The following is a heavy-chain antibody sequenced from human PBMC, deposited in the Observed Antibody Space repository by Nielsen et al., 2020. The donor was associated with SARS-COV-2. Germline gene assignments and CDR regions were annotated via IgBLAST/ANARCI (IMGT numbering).Heavy chain of an antibody. CDR3: ARVATIFGVVPGAFDI. V-gene: IGHV1-18*01. CDR2: ITPYNGNT. D-gene: IGHD3-3*01. CDR1: GYTFTSYG. Sequence: ASVKVSCKASGYTFTSYGITWVRQAPGQGLEWMGWITPYNGNTNYAQKFQGRVTMTTDTSTSTAYMELRSLRSDDTAVYYCARVATIFGVVPGAFDIWGQGTMVTVSS. J-gene: IGHJ3*02.